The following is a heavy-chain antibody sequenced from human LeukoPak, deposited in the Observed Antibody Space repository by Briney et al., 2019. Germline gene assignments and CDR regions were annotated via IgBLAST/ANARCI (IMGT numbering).Heavy chain of an antibody. V-gene: IGHV1-2*02. D-gene: IGHD2-15*01. J-gene: IGHJ4*02. CDR1: GYTFTSYG. CDR2: INPNSGGT. Sequence: ASVKVSCKASGYTFTSYGISWVRQAPGQGLEWMGWINPNSGGTNYAQKFQGRVTMTRDTSISTAYMELSRLRSDDTAVYYCARVSLGYCSGGSCYRGQYYFDYWGQGTLVTVSS. CDR3: ARVSLGYCSGGSCYRGQYYFDY.